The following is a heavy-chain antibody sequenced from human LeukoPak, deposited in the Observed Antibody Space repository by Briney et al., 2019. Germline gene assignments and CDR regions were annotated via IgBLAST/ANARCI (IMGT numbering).Heavy chain of an antibody. J-gene: IGHJ4*02. CDR3: VRDDYNNHGGV. V-gene: IGHV4-38-2*02. D-gene: IGHD4-11*01. Sequence: SETLSLTCTVFGYSISNGYFWGWIRQAPGKGLEWIGSMYHGGNPNYNPSLKSRVTISLDTSKNQVSLRLSSVTAADTAVYYCVRDDYNNHGGVRGQGTLVTVSS. CDR2: MYHGGNP. CDR1: GYSISNGYF.